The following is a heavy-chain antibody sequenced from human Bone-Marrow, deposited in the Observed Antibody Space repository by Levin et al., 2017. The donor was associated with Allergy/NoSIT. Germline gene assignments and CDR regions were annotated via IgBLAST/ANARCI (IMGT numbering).Heavy chain of an antibody. Sequence: ASVKVSCKASGYRFTDHYIHWVRQAPGQGPEWMGRISPISGASNYAQKFQGRVTMTRDTSITTAYMEVIRLRSDDTAVYYCARYYFSAGSTVDDALDLWGQGTTVTVSS. CDR1: GYRFTDHY. D-gene: IGHD1-7*01. J-gene: IGHJ3*01. V-gene: IGHV1-2*06. CDR3: ARYYFSAGSTVDDALDL. CDR2: ISPISGAS.